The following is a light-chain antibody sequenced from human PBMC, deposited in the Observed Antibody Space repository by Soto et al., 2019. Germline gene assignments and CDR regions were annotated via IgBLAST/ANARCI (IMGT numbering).Light chain of an antibody. J-gene: IGKJ1*01. CDR1: QSVSSSF. V-gene: IGKV3-20*01. CDR2: GAS. CDR3: QQYGSSPPWT. Sequence: DIELTQSPGTLSLSPGERATLSCRASQSVSSSFLAWYQQKPGQAPRLLIYGASSRATGIPDRFSGSGSGTEVTLTISRREPADFAVYYCQQYGSSPPWTFGQGTKVEIK.